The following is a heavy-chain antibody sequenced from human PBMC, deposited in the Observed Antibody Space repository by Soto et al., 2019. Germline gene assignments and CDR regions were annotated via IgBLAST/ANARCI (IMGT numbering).Heavy chain of an antibody. Sequence: SETLSLTCTVSSGSISSGGYYWSWIRQHPGKGLEWIGYIYYSGSTYYNPSLKSRVTISVDTSKNQFSLKLSSVTAADTAVYYCARATLLWFGELSYGMDVWGQGTTVTVSS. J-gene: IGHJ6*02. CDR2: IYYSGST. V-gene: IGHV4-31*03. CDR1: SGSISSGGYY. D-gene: IGHD3-10*01. CDR3: ARATLLWFGELSYGMDV.